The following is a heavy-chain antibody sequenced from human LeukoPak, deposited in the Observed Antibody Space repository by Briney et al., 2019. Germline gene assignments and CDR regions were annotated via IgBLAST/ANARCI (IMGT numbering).Heavy chain of an antibody. Sequence: ASVKVSCKASGYTFTTYGITWVRQAPGQGLEWMGWINTYNGNTHYAQKVQGGVTMTTDTSTAAAYMELRSLRSDDTAVYYCARSYDSSGNDAFDIWGQGTMVTVSS. CDR2: INTYNGNT. CDR1: GYTFTTYG. J-gene: IGHJ3*02. D-gene: IGHD3-22*01. CDR3: ARSYDSSGNDAFDI. V-gene: IGHV1-18*01.